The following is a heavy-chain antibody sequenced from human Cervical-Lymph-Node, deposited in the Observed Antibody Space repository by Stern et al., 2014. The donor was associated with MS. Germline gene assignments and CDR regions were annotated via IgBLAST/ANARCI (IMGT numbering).Heavy chain of an antibody. Sequence: VQLVESGGGVVQPGRSLRLSCAATGFSLSRYAMHWVRQAPGKGLEWVALIWYDGSNPYYEDSVTGRCTISRDNFKNTLYLQMNSLRAEDTAVYYCASAYSSSHYYFDYWGQGTLVTVSS. D-gene: IGHD6-13*01. J-gene: IGHJ4*02. CDR3: ASAYSSSHYYFDY. CDR2: IWYDGSNP. V-gene: IGHV3-33*01. CDR1: GFSLSRYA.